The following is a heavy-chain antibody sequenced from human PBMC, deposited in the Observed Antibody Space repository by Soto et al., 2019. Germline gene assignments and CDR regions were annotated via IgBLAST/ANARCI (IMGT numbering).Heavy chain of an antibody. CDR2: VDPYSGDT. CDR3: ARVRGTTGYTPFDF. D-gene: IGHD3-9*01. CDR1: GYTFIDYY. J-gene: IGHJ4*02. V-gene: IGHV1-2*04. Sequence: QVQLVQSGAEVKKPGASVKVSCKASGYTFIDYYIHWVRQAPGQGLEWMGWVDPYSGDTNFAQKFQGWVTMTRDTSISIAYMELSRLRSNDTAVYYCARVRGTTGYTPFDFWDQGTLVTVSS.